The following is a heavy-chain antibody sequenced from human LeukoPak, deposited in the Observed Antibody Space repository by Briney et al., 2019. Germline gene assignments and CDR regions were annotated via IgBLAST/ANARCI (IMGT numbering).Heavy chain of an antibody. CDR2: ISSSGDSI. V-gene: IGHV3-48*03. CDR1: GFSLTTYE. Sequence: GGSLRLSCAASGFSLTTYEMDWVRQAPGKGLEWVSYISSSGDSIYYADSVKGRFTISRDNAKNSLSLQMNSLRAEDTAIYYCARDRRVGATWSVGAFDIWGQGTTVTVSS. CDR3: ARDRRVGATWSVGAFDI. D-gene: IGHD1-26*01. J-gene: IGHJ3*02.